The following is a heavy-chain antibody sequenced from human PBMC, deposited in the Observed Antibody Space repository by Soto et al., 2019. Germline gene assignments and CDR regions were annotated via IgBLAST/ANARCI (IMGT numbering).Heavy chain of an antibody. V-gene: IGHV4-31*03. CDR3: ARMVVVGDCYHFDY. CDR1: GGSISSGGYY. CDR2: IYYSGST. D-gene: IGHD2-21*02. Sequence: QVQLQESGPGLVKPSQTLSLTCTVSGGSISSGGYYWSWIRQHPGKGLEWIGYIYYSGSTYYNPSLKSRVTXXVXTXXNQCSLKLSSVTAADTAVYYCARMVVVGDCYHFDYWGQGTLVTVSS. J-gene: IGHJ4*02.